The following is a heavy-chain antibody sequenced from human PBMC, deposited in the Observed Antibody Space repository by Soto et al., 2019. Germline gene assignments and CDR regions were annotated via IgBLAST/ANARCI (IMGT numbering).Heavy chain of an antibody. CDR1: GGTFSSYA. Sequence: ASVKVSCKASGGTFSSYAISWVRQAPGQGLEWMGGIIPIFGTANYAQKFQGRVTITADESTSTAYMELSSLRSEDTAVYYCARGGIVVVPAATESWFDPWGQGTLVTVSS. CDR3: ARGGIVVVPAATESWFDP. D-gene: IGHD2-2*01. V-gene: IGHV1-69*13. J-gene: IGHJ5*02. CDR2: IIPIFGTA.